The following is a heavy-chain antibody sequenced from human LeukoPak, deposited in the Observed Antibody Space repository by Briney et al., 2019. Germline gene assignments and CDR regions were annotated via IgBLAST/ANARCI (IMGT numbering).Heavy chain of an antibody. D-gene: IGHD2-2*01. V-gene: IGHV3-74*01. CDR2: INSDGSST. J-gene: IGHJ4*02. CDR3: ASHGVVVPAANTIDY. Sequence: GGSLRLSRAASGFTFSSYWMHWVRQAPGKGLVWVSRINSDGSSTGYADSVKGRFTISRDNAKNTLYLQMNSLRAEDTAVYYCASHGVVVPAANTIDYWGQGTLVTVSS. CDR1: GFTFSSYW.